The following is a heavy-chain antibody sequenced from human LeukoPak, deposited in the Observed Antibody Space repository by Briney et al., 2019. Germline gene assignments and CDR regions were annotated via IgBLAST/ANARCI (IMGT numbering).Heavy chain of an antibody. D-gene: IGHD3-22*01. CDR2: ISSSSSYI. Sequence: PGGSLRLSCAASGFTVSSNYMSWVRQAPGKGLEWVSSISSSSSYIYYADSVKGRFTISRDNAKNSLYLQMNSLRAEDTAVYYCARVGPHYYDSSGYSFDYWGQGTLVTVSS. CDR3: ARVGPHYYDSSGYSFDY. J-gene: IGHJ4*02. CDR1: GFTVSSNY. V-gene: IGHV3-21*01.